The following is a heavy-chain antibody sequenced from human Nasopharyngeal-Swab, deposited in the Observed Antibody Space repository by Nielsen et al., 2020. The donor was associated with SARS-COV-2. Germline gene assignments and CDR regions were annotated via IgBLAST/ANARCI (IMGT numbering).Heavy chain of an antibody. Sequence: RQCPRKGLEWVSSISSSSSYIYYADSVKGRFTISRDNAKNSLYLQMNCLRAEDTAVYYCAREIGDTVTIDYWGQGTLVTVSS. CDR3: AREIGDTVTIDY. V-gene: IGHV3-21*01. J-gene: IGHJ4*02. D-gene: IGHD4-17*01. CDR2: ISSSSSYI.